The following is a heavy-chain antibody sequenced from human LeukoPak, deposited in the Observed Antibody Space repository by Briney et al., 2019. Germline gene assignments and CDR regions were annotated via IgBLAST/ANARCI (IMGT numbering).Heavy chain of an antibody. CDR1: GFTFSNYG. V-gene: IGHV3-48*02. J-gene: IGHJ2*01. D-gene: IGHD6-13*01. Sequence: PGGSLRLSCAASGFTFSNYGMNWVRQAQGKGLEWISYITFNGSSVHYADSVKGRFTISRDNAKNSLYLQMSSLRDEDTAVYYCAKEGGDWLTAAAGYIWYFDLWGRGTLVTVSS. CDR3: AKEGGDWLTAAAGYIWYFDL. CDR2: ITFNGSSV.